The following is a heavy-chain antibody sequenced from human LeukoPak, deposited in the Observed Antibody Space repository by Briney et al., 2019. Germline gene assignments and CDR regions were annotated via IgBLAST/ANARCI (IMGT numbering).Heavy chain of an antibody. D-gene: IGHD4-17*01. CDR2: INHSGST. J-gene: IGHJ4*02. CDR3: ARAGLNGDVDY. CDR1: GGSFSGYY. Sequence: SETLSLTCAVYGGSFSGYYWSWIRQPPGKGLEWIGAINHSGSTNYNPSLKSRVTISVDTSKNQFSLKLSSVTAADTAVYYCARAGLNGDVDYWGQGTLVTVSS. V-gene: IGHV4-34*01.